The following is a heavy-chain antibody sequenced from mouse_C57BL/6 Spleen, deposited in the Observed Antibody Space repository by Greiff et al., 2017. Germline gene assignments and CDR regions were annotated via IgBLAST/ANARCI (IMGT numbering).Heavy chain of an antibody. V-gene: IGHV1-81*01. CDR2: IYPRSGNT. J-gene: IGHJ3*01. CDR1: GYTFTSYG. CDR3: ARALLEGFAY. Sequence: QVQLKESGAELARPGASVKLSCKASGYTFTSYGISWVKQRTGQGLEWIGEIYPRSGNTYYNEKFKGKATLTADKSSSTAYMELRSLTSEDSAVYFCARALLEGFAYWGQGTLVTVSA.